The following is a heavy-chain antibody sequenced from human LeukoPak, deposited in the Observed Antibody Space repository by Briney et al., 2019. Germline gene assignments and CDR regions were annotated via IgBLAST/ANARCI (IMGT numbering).Heavy chain of an antibody. CDR2: INSDGSIT. CDR1: GFSFSGFW. V-gene: IGHV3-74*01. J-gene: IGHJ4*02. CDR3: ARDRVYCGSTSCNAYYFDY. Sequence: GGSLRLSCAASGFSFSGFWLHWVRQAPGKGLVWVSRINSDGSITTYADSVKGRFTISRDNAKNTMYLQMNSLRAEDTAVYYCARDRVYCGSTSCNAYYFDYWGQGTLVTVSS. D-gene: IGHD2-2*01.